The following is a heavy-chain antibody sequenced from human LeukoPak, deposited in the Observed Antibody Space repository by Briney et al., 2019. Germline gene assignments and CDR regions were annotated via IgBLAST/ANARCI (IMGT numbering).Heavy chain of an antibody. V-gene: IGHV3-11*01. D-gene: IGHD6-19*01. CDR2: ISSSGSTI. Sequence: SGGSLRLSCAASGFTFSSYAMSWIRQAPGKGLEWVSYISSSGSTIYYADSVKGRFTISRDNAKNSLYLQMNSLRAEDTAVYYCATATGQRAVAGTDAFDIWGQGTMVTVSS. J-gene: IGHJ3*02. CDR1: GFTFSSYA. CDR3: ATATGQRAVAGTDAFDI.